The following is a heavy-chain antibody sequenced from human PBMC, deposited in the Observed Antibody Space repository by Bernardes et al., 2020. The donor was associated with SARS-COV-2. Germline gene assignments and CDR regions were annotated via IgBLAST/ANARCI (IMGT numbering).Heavy chain of an antibody. J-gene: IGHJ6*02. Sequence: GWSLRLSCAASGFTFSNAWMSWVRQAPGKGLEWVGRIKSKTDGGTTDYAAPVKGRFTISRDDSKNTLYLQMNSLKTEDTAVYYCTTDLELGYCSSTSCQLGYYYYGMDVWGQGTTVTVSS. CDR1: GFTFSNAW. CDR3: TTDLELGYCSSTSCQLGYYYYGMDV. D-gene: IGHD2-2*01. V-gene: IGHV3-15*01. CDR2: IKSKTDGGTT.